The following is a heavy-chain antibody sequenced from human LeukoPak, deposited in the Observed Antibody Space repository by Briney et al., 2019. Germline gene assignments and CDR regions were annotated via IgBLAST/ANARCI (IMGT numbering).Heavy chain of an antibody. D-gene: IGHD5-18*01. CDR3: ARDLVDTAMWEFDY. V-gene: IGHV1-2*02. CDR2: FKPSNGDT. Sequence: ASVKVSCKASGYTFTGYFMHWVRQAPGQGLEWMGWFKPSNGDTNYAQKFQGRVTMTRDTSISTAYMELNRLRSDDTAVYYCARDLVDTAMWEFDYWGQGTLVTVSS. CDR1: GYTFTGYF. J-gene: IGHJ4*02.